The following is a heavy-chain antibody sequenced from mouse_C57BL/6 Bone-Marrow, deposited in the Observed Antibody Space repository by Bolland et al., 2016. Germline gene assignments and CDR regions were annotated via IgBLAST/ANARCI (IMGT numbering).Heavy chain of an antibody. J-gene: IGHJ3*01. V-gene: IGHV1-50*01. CDR3: ARSYYSNLFAY. D-gene: IGHD2-5*01. CDR2: DSYT. Sequence: DSYTNYNQKFKGKATLTVDTSSSTAYMQLSSLTSEDSAVYYCARSYYSNLFAYWGQGTLV.